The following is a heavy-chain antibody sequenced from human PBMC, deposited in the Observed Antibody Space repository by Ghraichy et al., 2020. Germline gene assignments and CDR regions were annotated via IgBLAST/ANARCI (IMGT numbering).Heavy chain of an antibody. CDR2: IYWDDDK. Sequence: SLTTTGVGVGWIRQPPGKALEWLALIYWDDDKRYSPSLRTRLTITKDTSKNQVVLTLTNVDPADTATYYCAHRLITWSGYYIGHLAWFDFWGQGALVTVSS. CDR1: SLTTTGVG. D-gene: IGHD3-3*01. V-gene: IGHV2-5*02. J-gene: IGHJ5*01. CDR3: AHRLITWSGYYIGHLAWFDF.